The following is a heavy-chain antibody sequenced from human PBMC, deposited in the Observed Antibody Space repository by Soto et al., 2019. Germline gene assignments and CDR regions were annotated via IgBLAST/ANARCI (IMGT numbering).Heavy chain of an antibody. V-gene: IGHV4-31*03. J-gene: IGHJ3*02. CDR2: IYDSGST. CDR1: GGSISSGGYY. D-gene: IGHD2-2*01. Sequence: QVQLQESGPGLVKPSQTLSLTCTVSGGSISSGGYYWSWIRQHQGKGLEWIGYIYDSGSTYYNPSLKSRVNISVDTSKNQFSLKLSSVTAADTAVYYCARDVAKCCSSSSCYLNAFDIWGQGTMVTVSS. CDR3: ARDVAKCCSSSSCYLNAFDI.